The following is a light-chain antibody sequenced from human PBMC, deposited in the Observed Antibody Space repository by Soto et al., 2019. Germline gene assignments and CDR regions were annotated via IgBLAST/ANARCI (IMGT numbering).Light chain of an antibody. CDR1: QSISRW. CDR3: QQYNDSFPYT. J-gene: IGKJ2*01. CDR2: EAS. V-gene: IGKV1-5*03. Sequence: DIQLTQSPSTLSASVGDRVTITCRASQSISRWLAWYQQKPGTAPKLLIYEASTLESGVPSRFSGSRSGTESTLTVSSLQPDDFATYYCQQYNDSFPYTFGQGTKVDIK.